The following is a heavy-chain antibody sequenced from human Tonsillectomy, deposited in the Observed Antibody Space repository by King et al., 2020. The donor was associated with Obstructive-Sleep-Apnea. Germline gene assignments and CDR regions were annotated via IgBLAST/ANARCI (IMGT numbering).Heavy chain of an antibody. CDR1: GFTFSDYW. J-gene: IGHJ4*02. Sequence: VQLVESGGNLVQPGGSLRLSCEASGFTFSDYWMSWVRQAPGKGPEWVANIRQDGGEKNYLDSVRGRFTISRDNAKKWLYLQMNSLRAEETAVYYCVHRGGLASNRPVYFDHWGLGALVTVSS. CDR3: VHRGGLASNRPVYFDH. V-gene: IGHV3-7*03. D-gene: IGHD1-14*01. CDR2: IRQDGGEK.